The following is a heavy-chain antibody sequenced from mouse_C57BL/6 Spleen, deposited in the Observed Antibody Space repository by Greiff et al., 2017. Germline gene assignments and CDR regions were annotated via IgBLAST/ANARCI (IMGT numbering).Heavy chain of an antibody. CDR3: ARSGGYDVPHCFAY. CDR1: GYTFTSYW. J-gene: IGHJ2*01. D-gene: IGHD2-2*01. Sequence: QVQLKQSGAELVMPGASVKLSCKASGYTFTSYWMHWVKQRPGHGLEWIGEIDPSDSYTNYNQKFKGKSTLTVDKSSSTVYMQLNSLTSEDSAVYYCARSGGYDVPHCFAYWGQGTTLTVSA. V-gene: IGHV1-69*01. CDR2: IDPSDSYT.